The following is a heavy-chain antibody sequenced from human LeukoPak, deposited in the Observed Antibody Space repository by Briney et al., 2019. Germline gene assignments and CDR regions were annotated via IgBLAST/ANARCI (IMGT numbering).Heavy chain of an antibody. CDR1: GFTFSSYA. D-gene: IGHD5-18*01. V-gene: IGHV3-23*01. J-gene: IGHJ4*02. CDR2: ISGSGGST. CDR3: ARDSGRGYSYGYGSY. Sequence: GGSLRLSCAASGFTFSSYAMSWVRQAPGKGLEWVSAISGSGGSTYYADSVKGRFTISRDNSKNTLYLQVNSLRAEDTAVYYGARDSGRGYSYGYGSYWGQGTLVTVSS.